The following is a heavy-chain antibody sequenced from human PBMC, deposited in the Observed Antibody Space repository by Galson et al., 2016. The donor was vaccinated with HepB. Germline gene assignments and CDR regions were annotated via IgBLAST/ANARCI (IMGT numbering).Heavy chain of an antibody. CDR2: VSFDGNNK. CDR1: AFTLSRYP. CDR3: ARDRSVGPTPKSLNS. Sequence: LILSCAASAFTLSRYPMHWVRQAPRKRLDWVAVVSFDGNNKYYAHSVRGRFTISGDNSKNTLYLQMNSLTAEDTAVYYCARDRSVGPTPKSLNSWGQGTLVTVSS. V-gene: IGHV3-30*04. D-gene: IGHD1-26*01. J-gene: IGHJ4*02.